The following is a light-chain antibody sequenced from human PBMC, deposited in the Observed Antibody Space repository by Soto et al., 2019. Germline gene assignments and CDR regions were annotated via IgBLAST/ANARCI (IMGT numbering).Light chain of an antibody. Sequence: QSALTQPASGSGSPGQSITISCTGTSSDVGGYNYVSWYQQHPGKARKLMIYEVSNRPSGVSNRFSGSKYGNTASLTISGLQAEDEADYYCSSFTSINTWVFGGGTKLTVL. CDR1: SSDVGGYNY. V-gene: IGLV2-14*01. J-gene: IGLJ3*02. CDR2: EVS. CDR3: SSFTSINTWV.